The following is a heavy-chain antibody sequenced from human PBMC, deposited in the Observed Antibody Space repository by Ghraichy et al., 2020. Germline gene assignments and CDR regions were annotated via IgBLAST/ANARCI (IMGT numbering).Heavy chain of an antibody. Sequence: GGSLRLSCAASGVTFSRYNMNWVRQAPGKGLEWVSYISSSSNTIYYADSVKGRFTISRDNAKNSLYLQMSSLTDEDTAVYYCATRPADGAATPFDYWGQGTLVTVSS. J-gene: IGHJ4*02. V-gene: IGHV3-48*02. CDR2: ISSSSNTI. D-gene: IGHD2-15*01. CDR1: GVTFSRYN. CDR3: ATRPADGAATPFDY.